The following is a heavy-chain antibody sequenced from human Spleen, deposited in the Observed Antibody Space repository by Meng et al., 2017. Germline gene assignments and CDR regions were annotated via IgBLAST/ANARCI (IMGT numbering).Heavy chain of an antibody. V-gene: IGHV4-31*03. Sequence: QVQLQESGPGLVKPSGTLSLTCTVSGDSISSGGYYWSWIRQHPGKGLEWIGFIYYSGTTSYNPSLKSRVSISVDTSKNQFSLKLRSVTAADTAVYYCARGSTGWSTDYDNWGQGTLVTVSS. CDR3: ARGSTGWSTDYDN. CDR1: GDSISSGGYY. D-gene: IGHD6-19*01. CDR2: IYYSGTT. J-gene: IGHJ4*02.